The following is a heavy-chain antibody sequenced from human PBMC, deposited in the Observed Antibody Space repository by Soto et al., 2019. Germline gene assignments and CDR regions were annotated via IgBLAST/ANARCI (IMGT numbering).Heavy chain of an antibody. J-gene: IGHJ6*02. CDR1: GFTFSSYW. V-gene: IGHV3-7*05. CDR2: IKQDGSEK. Sequence: EVQLVESGGGLVQPGGSLRLSCAASGFTFSSYWMSWVRQAPGKGLEWVANIKQDGSEKYYVDSVKGRFTISRDNAKNSLYLQINSLRAEDTAVYYCARDGPEYYDILNGYYILNYYYYGMDVWGQGTTVTVSS. D-gene: IGHD3-9*01. CDR3: ARDGPEYYDILNGYYILNYYYYGMDV.